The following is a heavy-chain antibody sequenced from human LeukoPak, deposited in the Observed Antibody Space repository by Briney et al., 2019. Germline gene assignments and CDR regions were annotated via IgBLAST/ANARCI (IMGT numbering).Heavy chain of an antibody. CDR1: GFTFSNAW. D-gene: IGHD5-12*01. CDR2: IKSKTDDRTT. CDR3: ARVWLCGPQNRYSGYIKNGFTVY. J-gene: IGHJ4*02. V-gene: IGHV3-15*01. Sequence: GGSLRLSCAASGFTFSNAWMSWVRQAPGKGLEWVGRIKSKTDDRTTEYDAPVKGRLTNSRDDSKNTLYLQMNSLRAEDTAVYCCARVWLCGPQNRYSGYIKNGFTVYCGQGALVTVSS.